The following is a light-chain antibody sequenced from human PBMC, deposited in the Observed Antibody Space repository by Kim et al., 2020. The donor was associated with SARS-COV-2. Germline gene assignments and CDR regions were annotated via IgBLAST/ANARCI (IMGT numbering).Light chain of an antibody. CDR2: QDT. CDR3: QAWDTSTGV. CDR1: KLGDKY. V-gene: IGLV3-1*01. Sequence: VSPGQTAIITCSGDKLGDKYTCWYQQRPGQSPVLVIYQDTKLPSGIPERFSGSNSGNTATLTISGTQAMDEADYYCQAWDTSTGVFGGGTQLTVL. J-gene: IGLJ2*01.